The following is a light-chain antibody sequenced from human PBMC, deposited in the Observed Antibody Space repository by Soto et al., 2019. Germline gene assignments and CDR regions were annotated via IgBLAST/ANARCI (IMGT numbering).Light chain of an antibody. Sequence: DIQMTQSPSSLSASVGDRVTITCRASQSIAIYLNWYQQKHGKAPELLIYAASSLQSGVPSRFSGSGSGTDFTLTISSLQPEDFATYFCQQGYSTPRTFGQGTKVGIK. V-gene: IGKV1-39*01. CDR1: QSIAIY. CDR3: QQGYSTPRT. CDR2: AAS. J-gene: IGKJ1*01.